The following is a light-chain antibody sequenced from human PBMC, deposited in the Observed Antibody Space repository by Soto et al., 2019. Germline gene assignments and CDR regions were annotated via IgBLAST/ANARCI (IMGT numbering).Light chain of an antibody. Sequence: QSALPQPASVSGSPGQSITISGTGTSSDVGGYDDVSWYQLHPGKAPKLMVFEVSNRPSGVSYRFSGSKSGNTASLTISGLQAEDEADYFCSSYSISTAYLFGTGTKVTVL. V-gene: IGLV2-14*01. CDR2: EVS. CDR1: SSDVGGYDD. J-gene: IGLJ1*01. CDR3: SSYSISTAYL.